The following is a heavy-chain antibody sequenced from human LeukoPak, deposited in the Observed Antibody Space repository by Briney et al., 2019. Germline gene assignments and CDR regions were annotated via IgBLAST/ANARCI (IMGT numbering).Heavy chain of an antibody. CDR2: IRYDGSKK. CDR1: GFSFSSYG. D-gene: IGHD2-21*01. CDR3: AKDPVSTRDWPNYFDY. V-gene: IGHV3-30*02. Sequence: GGSLRLSCAASGFSFSSYGMHWVRQAPGKGLEWVAFIRYDGSKKYYADSVKGRFTISRDNSKNTLYLQMNSLRAEDTAVYYCAKDPVSTRDWPNYFDYWGQGTLVTVSS. J-gene: IGHJ4*02.